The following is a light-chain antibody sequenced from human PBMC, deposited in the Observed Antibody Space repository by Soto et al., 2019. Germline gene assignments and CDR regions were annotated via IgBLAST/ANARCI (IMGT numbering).Light chain of an antibody. CDR2: AAS. CDR3: QQSYSTLET. V-gene: IGKV1-39*01. CDR1: QSISSY. Sequence: DIQMTQSRSSLSASVGDRVTITCRASQSISSYLNWYQQKPGKAPKLLIYAASSLQSGVPSRFSGSGSGTDFTLTISSLQPEDFATYYCQQSYSTLETFGQGTKVDIK. J-gene: IGKJ1*01.